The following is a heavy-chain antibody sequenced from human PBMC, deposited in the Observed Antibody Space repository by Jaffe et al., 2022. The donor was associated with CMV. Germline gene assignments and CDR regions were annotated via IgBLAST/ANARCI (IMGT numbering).Heavy chain of an antibody. CDR3: ARWGYDFWSGSPDPSLGWFDL. V-gene: IGHV3-11*06. D-gene: IGHD3-3*01. CDR2: ISSSSSYT. J-gene: IGHJ2*01. Sequence: QVQLVESGGGLVKPGGSLRLSCAASGFTFSDYYMSWIRQAPGKGLEWVSYISSSSSYTNYADSVKGRFTISRDNAKNSLYLQMNSLRAEDTAVYYCARWGYDFWSGSPDPSLGWFDLWGRGTLVTVSS. CDR1: GFTFSDYY.